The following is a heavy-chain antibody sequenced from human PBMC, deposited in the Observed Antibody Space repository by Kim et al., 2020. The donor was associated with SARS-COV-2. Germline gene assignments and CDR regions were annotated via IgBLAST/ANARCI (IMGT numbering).Heavy chain of an antibody. V-gene: IGHV3-48*01. D-gene: IGHD3-10*01. CDR1: GFTFSSYS. Sequence: GGSLRHSCAASGFTFSSYSMNWVRQAPRKGLEWVSYISSSSSTIYYADSVKGRFTISRDNAKNSLYLQMNSLRAEDTAVYYCAAFGEDGMDVWGQGTTVTVSS. CDR2: ISSSSSTI. J-gene: IGHJ6*02. CDR3: AAFGEDGMDV.